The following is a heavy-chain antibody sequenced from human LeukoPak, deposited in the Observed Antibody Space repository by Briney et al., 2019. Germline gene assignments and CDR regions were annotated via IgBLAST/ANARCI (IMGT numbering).Heavy chain of an antibody. D-gene: IGHD2-15*01. CDR3: ARHLHCSGGSCYSGFDY. J-gene: IGHJ4*02. V-gene: IGHV4-39*01. Sequence: SETLSLTCTVSGGSISSSSYYWGWIRQPPGKGLEWIGSIYYSGSTYYSPSLKSRVTISVDTSKNQFSLKLSSVTAADTAVYYCARHLHCSGGSCYSGFDYWGQGTLVTVSS. CDR1: GGSISSSSYY. CDR2: IYYSGST.